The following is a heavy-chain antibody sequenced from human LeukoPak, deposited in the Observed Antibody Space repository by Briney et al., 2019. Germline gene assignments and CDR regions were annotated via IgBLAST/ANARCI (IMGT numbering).Heavy chain of an antibody. D-gene: IGHD3-10*01. Sequence: PSETLSLTCTVSGGSISSSSYYWGWIRQPPGKGLEWIGSIYYSGSTYYNPSLKSRVTISVDTSKNQFSLKLSSVTAADTAVYYCARQGTADYFDYWGQGTLVTVSS. V-gene: IGHV4-39*01. CDR3: ARQGTADYFDY. CDR2: IYYSGST. CDR1: GGSISSSSYY. J-gene: IGHJ4*02.